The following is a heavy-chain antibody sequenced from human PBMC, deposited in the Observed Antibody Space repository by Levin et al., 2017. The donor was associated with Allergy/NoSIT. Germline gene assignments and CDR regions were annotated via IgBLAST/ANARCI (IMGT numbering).Heavy chain of an antibody. Sequence: GGSLRLSCAASGFTFSSYAMSWVRQAPGKGLEWVSAISGSGGSTYYADSVKGRFTISRDNSKNTLYLQMNSLSAEDTAVYYCAKESGYSYVVAADYWGQGTLVTVSS. CDR1: GFTFSSYA. CDR2: ISGSGGST. J-gene: IGHJ4*02. CDR3: AKESGYSYVVAADY. D-gene: IGHD5-18*01. V-gene: IGHV3-23*01.